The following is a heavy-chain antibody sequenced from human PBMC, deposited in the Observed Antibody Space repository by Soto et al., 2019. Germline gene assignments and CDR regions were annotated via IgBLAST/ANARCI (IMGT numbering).Heavy chain of an antibody. CDR2: ISGSGGST. J-gene: IGHJ5*02. D-gene: IGHD6-13*01. V-gene: IGHV3-23*01. Sequence: QLGGPLRLSCAASGFTFSSYAMSWVRQAPGKGLEWVSAISGSGGSTYYADSVKGRFTISRDNSKNTLYLQMNSLRAEDTAVYYCAKDPIAAAGNWFDPWGQGTLVTVSS. CDR3: AKDPIAAAGNWFDP. CDR1: GFTFSSYA.